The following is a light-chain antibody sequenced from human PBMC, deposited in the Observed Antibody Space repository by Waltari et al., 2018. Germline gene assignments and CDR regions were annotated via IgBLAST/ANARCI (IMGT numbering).Light chain of an antibody. V-gene: IGLV2-23*02. Sequence: QSALTQPASVSGTPGQSITISCSGTNSDVGSDDLVSWYQQHPVEAPKPLFCEVFKRPPDTSCRFSGAKSGSTASLTISGLQPEDEADYYCCSYAGRGTYVFGSGTKVTVL. CDR1: NSDVGSDDL. CDR3: CSYAGRGTYV. J-gene: IGLJ1*01. CDR2: EVF.